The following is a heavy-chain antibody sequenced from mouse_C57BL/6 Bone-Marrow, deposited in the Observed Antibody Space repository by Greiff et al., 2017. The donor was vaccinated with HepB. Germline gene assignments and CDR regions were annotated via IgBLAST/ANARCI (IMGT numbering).Heavy chain of an antibody. V-gene: IGHV5-6*01. CDR2: ISSGGSYT. CDR1: GFTFSSYG. CDR3: ARQSPTMVKGFAY. Sequence: EVKVVESGGDLVKPGGSLKLSCAASGFTFSSYGMSWVRQTPDKRLEWVATISSGGSYTYYPDSVKGRFTISRDNAKNTLYLQMSSLKSEDTAMYYCARQSPTMVKGFAYWGQGTLVTVSA. D-gene: IGHD2-9*01. J-gene: IGHJ3*01.